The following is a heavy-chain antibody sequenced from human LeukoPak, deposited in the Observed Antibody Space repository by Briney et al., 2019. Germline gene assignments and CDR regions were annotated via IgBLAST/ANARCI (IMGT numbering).Heavy chain of an antibody. J-gene: IGHJ4*02. Sequence: SETLSLTCTVSGGSISGSSYYWGWIRQPPGKGLEWIGSIYYSGSTYYNPSLKSRVTISVDTSKNQFSLKLSSVTAADTAVYYCATVYSSSWSGGTDFDYWGQGTLVTVSS. V-gene: IGHV4-39*01. CDR3: ATVYSSSWSGGTDFDY. CDR1: GGSISGSSYY. CDR2: IYYSGST. D-gene: IGHD6-13*01.